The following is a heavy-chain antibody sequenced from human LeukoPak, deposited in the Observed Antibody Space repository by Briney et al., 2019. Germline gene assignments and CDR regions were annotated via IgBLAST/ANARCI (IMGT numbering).Heavy chain of an antibody. CDR1: GGSISSYY. V-gene: IGHV4-4*07. CDR3: ARDYILGGRGFDP. CDR2: IYTSGST. Sequence: SETLSLTCTVSGGSISSYYWSWIRQPPGKGLEWIGRIYTSGSTNYNPSLKSRVTMSVDTSKNQFSLKLSSVTAADTAVYYCARDYILGGRGFDPWGQGTLVTVSS. J-gene: IGHJ5*02. D-gene: IGHD3-16*01.